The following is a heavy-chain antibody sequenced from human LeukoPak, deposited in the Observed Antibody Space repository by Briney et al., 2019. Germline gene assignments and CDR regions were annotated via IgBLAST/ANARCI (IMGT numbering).Heavy chain of an antibody. CDR3: AREYKTYYDILTGHNNWFDP. D-gene: IGHD3-9*01. J-gene: IGHJ5*02. CDR2: IRYDGSNK. V-gene: IGHV3-30*02. Sequence: PGGSLRLSCAASGFTFSSYGMHWVRQAPGKGLKWVAFIRYDGSNKYYADSVKGRFTISRDNAKNSLYLQMNSLRAEDTAVYYCAREYKTYYDILTGHNNWFDPWGQGTLVTVSS. CDR1: GFTFSSYG.